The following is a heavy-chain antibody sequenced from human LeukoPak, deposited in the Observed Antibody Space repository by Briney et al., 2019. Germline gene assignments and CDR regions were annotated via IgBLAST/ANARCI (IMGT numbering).Heavy chain of an antibody. J-gene: IGHJ4*02. CDR2: IIPIFGTA. CDR1: GGTFSSYA. D-gene: IGHD3-22*01. Sequence: GASVKVSCKASGGTFSSYAISWVRQAPGQGLEWMGGIIPIFGTANYAQKFQGRVTITTDESTSTAYMELSSLRSEDTAVYYCARWFYDSRGGAFDYWGQGTLVTVSS. V-gene: IGHV1-69*05. CDR3: ARWFYDSRGGAFDY.